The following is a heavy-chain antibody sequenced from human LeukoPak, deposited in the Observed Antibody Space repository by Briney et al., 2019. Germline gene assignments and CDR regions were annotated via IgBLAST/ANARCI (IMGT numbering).Heavy chain of an antibody. CDR3: AKDGGSSSWYVDYFDY. V-gene: IGHV3-23*01. CDR2: ISGSGGST. D-gene: IGHD6-13*01. CDR1: GFTFSSYA. Sequence: GGSLRLSCEASGFTFSSYAMSWVRQAPGKGLEWASAISGSGGSTYYADSVKGRFTISRDNSKNTLYLQMNSLRAEDTAVYYCAKDGGSSSWYVDYFDYWGQGTLVTVSS. J-gene: IGHJ4*02.